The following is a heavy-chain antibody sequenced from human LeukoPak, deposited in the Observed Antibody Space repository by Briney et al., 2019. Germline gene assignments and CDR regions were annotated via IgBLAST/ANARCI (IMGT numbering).Heavy chain of an antibody. Sequence: ASVKVSCKASGYNLNSYGITWVRQAPGQGLECMGWISAYNGNTDYAQKFQGRVIMTTDTSTSTVYMELRSLRSDDTAIYYCARDSGSYSTTFHYWGQGTLVTVSS. V-gene: IGHV1-18*01. J-gene: IGHJ4*02. CDR2: ISAYNGNT. D-gene: IGHD1-26*01. CDR3: ARDSGSYSTTFHY. CDR1: GYNLNSYG.